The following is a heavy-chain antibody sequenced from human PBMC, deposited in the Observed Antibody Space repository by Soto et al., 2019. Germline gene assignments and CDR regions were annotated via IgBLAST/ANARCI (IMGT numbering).Heavy chain of an antibody. Sequence: QLQLQESGLGLVKPSETLSLTCTVSGGSISSSSYYWGWIRQPPGKGLEWIGSIYYSGSTYYNPSLKSRVTISVDTSKNQFSLKLSSVTAADTAVYYCASQNNPYYYYGMDVWGQGTTVTVSS. CDR2: IYYSGST. CDR1: GGSISSSSYY. D-gene: IGHD1-1*01. V-gene: IGHV4-39*01. CDR3: ASQNNPYYYYGMDV. J-gene: IGHJ6*02.